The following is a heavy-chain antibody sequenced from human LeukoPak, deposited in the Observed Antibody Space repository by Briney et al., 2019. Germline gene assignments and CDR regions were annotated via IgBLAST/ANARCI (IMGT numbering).Heavy chain of an antibody. CDR2: INPNSGAT. J-gene: IGHJ5*02. Sequence: ASVKVSCKASGYTFTDCYMHWVRQAPGQGLEWMGWINPNSGATKYAQKFQGRVTMTRDTSISTAYMELSRLRSDDTAVNYCARDAAVGGTEWFDPWGQGTLVTVSS. D-gene: IGHD6-13*01. CDR1: GYTFTDCY. V-gene: IGHV1-2*02. CDR3: ARDAAVGGTEWFDP.